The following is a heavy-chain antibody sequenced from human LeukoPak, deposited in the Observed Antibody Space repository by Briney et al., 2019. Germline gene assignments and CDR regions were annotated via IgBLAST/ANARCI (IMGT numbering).Heavy chain of an antibody. D-gene: IGHD3-10*01. CDR3: AKAAVRGVIIAYDAFGI. CDR2: ISGSGGST. J-gene: IGHJ3*02. Sequence: PGGSLRLSCAASGFTFSSYAMSWVRQAPGKGLEWVSAISGSGGSTYYADSVKGRFTISRDNSKNTLYLQMNSLRAEDTAVYYCAKAAVRGVIIAYDAFGIWGQGTMVTVSS. V-gene: IGHV3-23*01. CDR1: GFTFSSYA.